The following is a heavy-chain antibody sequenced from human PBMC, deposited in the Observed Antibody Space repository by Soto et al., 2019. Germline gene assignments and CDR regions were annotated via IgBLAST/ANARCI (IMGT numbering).Heavy chain of an antibody. V-gene: IGHV3-23*01. J-gene: IGHJ4*02. D-gene: IGHD6-13*01. CDR2: ISAGGNLI. Sequence: GGSLRLSCAASGFIFSNHAMSWVRQVPGKGLEWVAGISAGGNLIYYADSVRGRFTMSRDNSKNMLYLQMNSLRAEDTAVYFCAKRQGIGAAAKNFDFWGQGARVTVSS. CDR3: AKRQGIGAAAKNFDF. CDR1: GFIFSNHA.